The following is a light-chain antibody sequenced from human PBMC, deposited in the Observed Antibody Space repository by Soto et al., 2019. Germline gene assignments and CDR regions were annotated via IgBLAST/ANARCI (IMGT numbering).Light chain of an antibody. V-gene: IGLV2-18*01. CDR3: SLYTSENTYV. J-gene: IGLJ1*01. CDR1: SSDIGSYDR. CDR2: EAS. Sequence: QSVLAQPASVSGSPGQSIAISCAGTSSDIGSYDRVSWYQQHPGKAPKLIIYEASNRPSGVPDRFPGSKSGNTASLTISGLQAADEVDYYCSLYTSENTYVFGTGTKVTVL.